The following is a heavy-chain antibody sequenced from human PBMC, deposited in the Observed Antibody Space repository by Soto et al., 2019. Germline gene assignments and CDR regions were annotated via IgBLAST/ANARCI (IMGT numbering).Heavy chain of an antibody. Sequence: GGSLRLSCAASGFTFSSYWVHWVRQAPGKGLVWVSRINGDGSSTTYEDSVKGRFTISRDNAKNTLYLQMNSLRVEDTAVYYCASHQYSSSWYGGYWGQGTLVTVSS. CDR1: GFTFSSYW. CDR2: INGDGSST. CDR3: ASHQYSSSWYGGY. D-gene: IGHD6-13*01. J-gene: IGHJ4*02. V-gene: IGHV3-74*01.